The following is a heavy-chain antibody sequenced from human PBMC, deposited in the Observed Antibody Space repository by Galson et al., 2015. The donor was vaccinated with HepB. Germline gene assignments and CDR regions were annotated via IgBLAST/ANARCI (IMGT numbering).Heavy chain of an antibody. CDR2: IYYSGST. CDR1: GGSISSYY. CDR3: ARDRNWFDP. J-gene: IGHJ5*02. Sequence: ETLSLTCTVSGGSISSYYWSWIRQPPGKGLEWIGYIYYSGSTNYNPSLKSRVTISVDTSKNQFSLKLSSVTAADTAVYYCARDRNWFDPWGQGTLVTVSS. V-gene: IGHV4-59*01.